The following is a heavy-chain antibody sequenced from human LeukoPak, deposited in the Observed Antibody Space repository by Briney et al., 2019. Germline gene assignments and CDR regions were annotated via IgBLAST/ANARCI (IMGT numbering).Heavy chain of an antibody. D-gene: IGHD3-3*01. CDR2: INHSGST. J-gene: IGHJ5*02. Sequence: PSETLSLTCAVYGGSFSGYYWSWIRQPPGKGLEWIGEINHSGSTNYNPSLKSRVTISVDTSKNQFSLKLSSVTAADTAVYYCASSGPVRFLEWLLSGGFDPWGQGTLVTVSS. CDR1: GGSFSGYY. V-gene: IGHV4-34*01. CDR3: ASSGPVRFLEWLLSGGFDP.